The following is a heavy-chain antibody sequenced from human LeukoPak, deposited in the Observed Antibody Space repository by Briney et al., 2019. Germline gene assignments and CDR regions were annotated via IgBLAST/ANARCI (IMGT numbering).Heavy chain of an antibody. D-gene: IGHD6-13*01. CDR2: ISAYNGNT. CDR1: GYTFTSYG. J-gene: IGHJ5*02. V-gene: IGHV1-18*01. Sequence: ASVKVSCKASGYTFTSYGISWVRQAPGQGLESMGWISAYNGNTNYAQKLQGRVTMTTDTSTSTAYMELRSLRSDDTAVYYCARDSLAAAGIWWNWFDPWGQGTLVTVSS. CDR3: ARDSLAAAGIWWNWFDP.